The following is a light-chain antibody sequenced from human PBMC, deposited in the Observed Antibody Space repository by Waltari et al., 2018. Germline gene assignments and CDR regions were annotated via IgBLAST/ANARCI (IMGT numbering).Light chain of an antibody. CDR1: QSISNF. Sequence: DIQMTQSPSSLSASVGDSVPITCRARQSISNFLNWYQQKPGKAPRLLIYTSSTLQGGVPARFNGSGSGTDFTLTISSLLPEDFATYYCQQSYSSLSTFGGGTKVEIK. J-gene: IGKJ4*01. CDR3: QQSYSSLST. CDR2: TSS. V-gene: IGKV1-39*01.